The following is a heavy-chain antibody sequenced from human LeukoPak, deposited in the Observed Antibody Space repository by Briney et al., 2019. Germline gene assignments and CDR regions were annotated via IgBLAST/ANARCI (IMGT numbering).Heavy chain of an antibody. CDR3: ARAGPPGQGSYNYLAPFDY. V-gene: IGHV4-31*03. CDR2: IYYSGST. D-gene: IGHD1-26*01. J-gene: IGHJ4*02. CDR1: GGSISSGGYY. Sequence: SETLSLTCTVSGGSISSGGYYWSWIRQHPGKRLEWIGYIYYSGSTYYNPSLKSRVTISVDTSKNQFSLKLNSVTAADTAVYYCARAGPPGQGSYNYLAPFDYWGQGTLVTVSS.